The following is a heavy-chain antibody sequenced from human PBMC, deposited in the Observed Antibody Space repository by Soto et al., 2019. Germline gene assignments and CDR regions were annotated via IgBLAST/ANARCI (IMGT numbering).Heavy chain of an antibody. J-gene: IGHJ6*04. CDR2: ISGSGGST. Sequence: EVQLLESGGGLVQPGGSLRLSCAASGFTFSNYAMSWVRQAPGKGVEWVSAISGSGGSTYYADSVKGRFTISRDNSKNTLYLQMNSLRAEDTAVYYCAKGASGYYYYGMDVWGEGTTVTVSS. CDR1: GFTFSNYA. V-gene: IGHV3-23*01. CDR3: AKGASGYYYYGMDV. D-gene: IGHD3-10*01.